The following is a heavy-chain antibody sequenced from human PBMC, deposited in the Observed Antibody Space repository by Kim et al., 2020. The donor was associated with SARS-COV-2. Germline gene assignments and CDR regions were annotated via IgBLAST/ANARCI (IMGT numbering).Heavy chain of an antibody. Sequence: GGSLRLSCAASGFTFSSYGMHWVRQAPGKGLEWVAVISYDGSNKYYADSVKGRFTISRDNSKNTLYLQMNSLRAEDTAVYYCARGRVRGVIITNWGQGTL. J-gene: IGHJ4*02. D-gene: IGHD3-10*01. CDR2: ISYDGSNK. CDR1: GFTFSSYG. CDR3: ARGRVRGVIITN. V-gene: IGHV3-33*05.